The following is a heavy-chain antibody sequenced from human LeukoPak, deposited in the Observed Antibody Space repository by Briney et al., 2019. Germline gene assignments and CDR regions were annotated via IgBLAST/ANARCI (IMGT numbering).Heavy chain of an antibody. V-gene: IGHV1-69*05. D-gene: IGHD4-17*01. CDR1: GGTFSSYA. CDR3: ARGGEGWFDP. Sequence: ASVKVSCKASGGTFSSYANSWVRQAPGQGLEWMGGIIPIFGTANYAQKFQGRVTITTDESTSTAYMELSSLRSEDTAVYYCARGGEGWFDPWGQGTLVTVSS. J-gene: IGHJ5*02. CDR2: IIPIFGTA.